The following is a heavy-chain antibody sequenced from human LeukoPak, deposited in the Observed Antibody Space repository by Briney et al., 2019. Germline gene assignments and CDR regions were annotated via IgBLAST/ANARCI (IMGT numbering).Heavy chain of an antibody. CDR3: ARRAASSAAVGY. Sequence: SETLSLTCAVYGRSFTGYYWSWVRQPPGRGLEWIGEITHSGSTNYNPSLKSRVSISADTSKIHFSLNVTSVTAADTAVYYCARRAASSAAVGYWGQGSLVTVSS. CDR2: ITHSGST. CDR1: GRSFTGYY. D-gene: IGHD6-19*01. J-gene: IGHJ4*02. V-gene: IGHV4-34*01.